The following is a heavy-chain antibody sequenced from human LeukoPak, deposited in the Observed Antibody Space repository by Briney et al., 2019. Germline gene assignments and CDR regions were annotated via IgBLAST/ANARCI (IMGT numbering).Heavy chain of an antibody. D-gene: IGHD4-17*01. CDR3: ASSPEEYGDYGQADAFDI. J-gene: IGHJ3*02. CDR2: ISGSGGST. Sequence: PGGSLRLSCAASGFTFSSYAMSWVRQAPGKGLEWVSAISGSGGSTYYADSVKGRFTISRDNSKNTLYLQMNSLRAEDTAVYYCASSPEEYGDYGQADAFDIWGQGTMVTVSS. CDR1: GFTFSSYA. V-gene: IGHV3-23*01.